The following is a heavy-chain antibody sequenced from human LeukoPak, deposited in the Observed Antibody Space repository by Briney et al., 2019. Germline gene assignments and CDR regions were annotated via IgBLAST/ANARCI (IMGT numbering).Heavy chain of an antibody. V-gene: IGHV3-30*18. J-gene: IGHJ6*02. CDR1: GFTFSSYG. Sequence: GGSLRLSCAASGFTFSSYGMHWVRQAPGKGLEWVAVISYDGSNKYYADSVKGRFTISRDNSKNTLYLQMNSLRAEDTAVYYCAKDQDYCDSSGYYNYYYYGMDVWGQGTTVTVSS. D-gene: IGHD3-22*01. CDR3: AKDQDYCDSSGYYNYYYYGMDV. CDR2: ISYDGSNK.